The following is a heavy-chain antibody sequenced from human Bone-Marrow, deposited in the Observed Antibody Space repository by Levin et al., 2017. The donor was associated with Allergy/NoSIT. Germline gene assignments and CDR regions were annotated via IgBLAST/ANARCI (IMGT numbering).Heavy chain of an antibody. V-gene: IGHV3-72*01. CDR3: VTMSPVTWEDY. CDR1: GFTFSDYY. CDR2: RRHKARSYTT. J-gene: IGHJ4*02. D-gene: IGHD1-26*01. Sequence: SGGSLRLSCAASGFTFSDYYMDWVRQAPGKGLEWVGRRRHKARSYTTDYAASVKGRFTVSRDDSQNSVYLQMNSLKTEDTAVYYCVTMSPVTWEDYWGQGTLVTVSS.